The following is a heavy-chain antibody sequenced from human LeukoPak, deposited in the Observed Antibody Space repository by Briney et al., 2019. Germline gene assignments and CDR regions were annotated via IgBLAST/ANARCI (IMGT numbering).Heavy chain of an antibody. V-gene: IGHV1-69*04. CDR2: IIPILGIA. CDR1: GGTFSSYA. CDR3: AREDQYCSSTSCLHYYYYGMDV. D-gene: IGHD2-2*01. Sequence: ASVKVSCKASGGTFSSYAISWVRQAPGQGLEWMGRIIPILGIANYAQKFQGRVTITADKSTSTAYMELSSLRSEDTAVYYCAREDQYCSSTSCLHYYYYGMDVWGQGTTVTVSS. J-gene: IGHJ6*02.